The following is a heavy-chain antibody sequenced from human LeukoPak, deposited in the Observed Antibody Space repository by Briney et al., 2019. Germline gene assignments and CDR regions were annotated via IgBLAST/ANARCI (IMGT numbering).Heavy chain of an antibody. CDR3: ARKPGRSGYSYGDYYMDV. CDR2: MSSSSSYI. CDR1: GFTFSSYS. V-gene: IGHV3-21*01. J-gene: IGHJ6*03. Sequence: GGFLRLSCAASGFTFSSYSMNWVRQAPGKGLEWVSSMSSSSSYIYYADSVKGRFTISRDNAKNSLYLQMNSLRAEDTAVYYSARKPGRSGYSYGDYYMDVWGKGTTVTISS. D-gene: IGHD5-18*01.